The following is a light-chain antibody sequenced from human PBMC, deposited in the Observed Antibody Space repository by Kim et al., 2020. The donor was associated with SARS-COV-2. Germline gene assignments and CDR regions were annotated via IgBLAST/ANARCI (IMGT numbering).Light chain of an antibody. CDR3: CSHAGSNTWV. V-gene: IGLV2-23*01. CDR1: SSDFGSHNF. Sequence: QSALTQPASLSGSLGQSITISCSGISSDFGSHNFVSWFQQHPGKAPKLIIYEAAKRRSGISDRFSGSKSGNTASLTISGLQAEDEADYYCCSHAGSNTWVFGGGSKLTVL. CDR2: EAA. J-gene: IGLJ3*02.